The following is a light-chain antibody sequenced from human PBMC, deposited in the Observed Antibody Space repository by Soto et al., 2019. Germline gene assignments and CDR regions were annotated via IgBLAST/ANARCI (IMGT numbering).Light chain of an antibody. CDR2: EVA. CDR3: SSYAGDNNYVV. Sequence: QSALTQPPSASGSPGQSVTISFTGTSSDVGGYDYVSWYQQPPGKAPKLLVYEVANRPSGVPYRFSGSKSGNTASLTVSELQAEDEGDYYCSSYAGDNNYVVFGGGTQLTVL. CDR1: SSDVGGYDY. J-gene: IGLJ2*01. V-gene: IGLV2-8*01.